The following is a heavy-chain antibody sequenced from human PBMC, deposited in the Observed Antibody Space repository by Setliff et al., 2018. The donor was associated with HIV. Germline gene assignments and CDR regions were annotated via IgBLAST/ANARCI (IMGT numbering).Heavy chain of an antibody. V-gene: IGHV1-3*01. CDR2: LNAGNGDT. Sequence: GASVKVSCKASGYTFTSYHMHWVRQAPGQRLEWMGWLNAGNGDTKYSQNFQDRVAITRDTSASTAYMELSSLRSEDTAVYYCARSRSRYYNFWSGYYVPPFDYWGQGTLVTVSS. CDR1: GYTFTSYH. CDR3: ARSRSRYYNFWSGYYVPPFDY. D-gene: IGHD3-3*01. J-gene: IGHJ4*02.